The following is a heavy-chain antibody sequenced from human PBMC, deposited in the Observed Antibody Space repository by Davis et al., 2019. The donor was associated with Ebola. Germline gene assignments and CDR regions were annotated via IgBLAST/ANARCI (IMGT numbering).Heavy chain of an antibody. Sequence: GESLKISCAASGFTFSSYAMHWVRQAPGKGLEWVAGIWYDGRNEYYADSVKGRFTISRDNAKNSLYLQMNSLRDEDTAVYYCARASRTTVTILDYWGQGTLVTVSS. J-gene: IGHJ4*02. CDR1: GFTFSSYA. V-gene: IGHV3-33*08. D-gene: IGHD4-17*01. CDR3: ARASRTTVTILDY. CDR2: IWYDGRNE.